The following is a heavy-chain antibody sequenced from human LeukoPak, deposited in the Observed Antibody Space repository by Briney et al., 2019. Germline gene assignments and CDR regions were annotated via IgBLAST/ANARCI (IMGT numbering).Heavy chain of an antibody. CDR2: IYYSGST. D-gene: IGHD3-22*01. CDR1: GGSISSYY. V-gene: IGHV4-59*01. J-gene: IGHJ3*02. Sequence: SETLSLTCTVSGGSISSYYWSWIRQPPGKGLEWIGYIYYSGSTNYNPSLKSRVTISVDTSKNQFSLKLSSVTAADTAVYYRARDMNYDSSVGAFDIWGQGTMVTVSS. CDR3: ARDMNYDSSVGAFDI.